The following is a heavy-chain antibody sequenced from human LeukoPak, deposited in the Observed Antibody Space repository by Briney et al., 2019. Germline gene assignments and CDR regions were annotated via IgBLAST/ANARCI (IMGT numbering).Heavy chain of an antibody. CDR3: ARPTYYYDSSGYYY. CDR1: GFTFSSYG. Sequence: GGSLRLSCAASGFTFSSYGMHWVRQAPGKGLEWVAVIWYDGSNKYYADSVKGRFTISRDNSKNTLYLQMNSLRAEDTAVYYCARPTYYYDSSGYYYWGQGTLVTVSS. J-gene: IGHJ4*02. D-gene: IGHD3-22*01. V-gene: IGHV3-33*01. CDR2: IWYDGSNK.